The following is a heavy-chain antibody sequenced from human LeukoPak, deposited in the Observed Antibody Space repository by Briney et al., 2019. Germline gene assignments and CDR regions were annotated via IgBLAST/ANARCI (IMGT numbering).Heavy chain of an antibody. CDR1: GYTFTGYY. D-gene: IGHD2/OR15-2a*01. CDR2: INPNSGGT. Sequence: ASVKVSCKASGYTFTGYYMHWVRQAPGQGLEWMGRINPNSGGTNYAQKFQGRVTMTRDTSISTAYMELSRLRPDDTAVYYCASGVLRWGSSFDYWGQGTLVTVSS. CDR3: ASGVLRWGSSFDY. V-gene: IGHV1-2*06. J-gene: IGHJ4*02.